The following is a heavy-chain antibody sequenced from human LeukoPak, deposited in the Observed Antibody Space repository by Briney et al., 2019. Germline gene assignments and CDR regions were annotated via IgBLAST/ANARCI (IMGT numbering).Heavy chain of an antibody. CDR3: ARGDYCSSTSCYSDWFDP. D-gene: IGHD2-2*01. Sequence: SQTLSLTCTVSGGSISSGSYYWSWIRQPAGKGLEWIGRIYTSGSTNYNPSLKSRVTISVDTSKNQFSLKPSSVTAADTAVYYCARGDYCSSTSCYSDWFDPWGQGTLVTVSS. CDR1: GGSISSGSYY. CDR2: IYTSGST. V-gene: IGHV4-61*02. J-gene: IGHJ5*02.